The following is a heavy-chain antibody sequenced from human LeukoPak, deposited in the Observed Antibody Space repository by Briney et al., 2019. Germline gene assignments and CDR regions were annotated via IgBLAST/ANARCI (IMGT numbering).Heavy chain of an antibody. CDR2: ISSSSSYI. J-gene: IGHJ6*03. CDR3: ASGLSSLFSFGAALDYYMDV. V-gene: IGHV3-21*01. Sequence: PGGSLRLSCAASGFTFSSYSMNWVRQAPGKGLEWVSSISSSSSYIYYADSVKGRFTISRDNAKNSLYLQMNSLRAEDTAVYYCASGLSSLFSFGAALDYYMDVWGKGTPVTVSS. CDR1: GFTFSSYS. D-gene: IGHD5-18*01.